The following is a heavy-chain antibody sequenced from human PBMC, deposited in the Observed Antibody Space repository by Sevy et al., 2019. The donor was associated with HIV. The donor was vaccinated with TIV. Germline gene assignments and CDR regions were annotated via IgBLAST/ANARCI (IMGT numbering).Heavy chain of an antibody. Sequence: GGSLRLSCAASXXXXXXXXMXWXXXXPGKXXEWVSSXXGXXXSRYYADSVRGRFTISRDNSKNMLYLQINSLRAEDTAVYYCAKDHXGXYNXNXXXXWGQGTLVTVSS. CDR1: XXXXXXXX. V-gene: IGHV3-23*01. J-gene: IGHJ4*02. CDR2: XXGXXXSR. CDR3: AKDHXGXYNXNXXXX. D-gene: IGHD1-1*01.